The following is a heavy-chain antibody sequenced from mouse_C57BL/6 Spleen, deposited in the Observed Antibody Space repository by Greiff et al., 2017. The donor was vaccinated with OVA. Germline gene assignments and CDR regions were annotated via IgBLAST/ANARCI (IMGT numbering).Heavy chain of an antibody. CDR1: GFTFSSYT. CDR3: ARLYYGSSYYFDY. V-gene: IGHV5-9*01. Sequence: EVKLMESGGGLVKPGGSLKLSCAASGFTFSSYTMSWVRQTPEKRLEWVATISGGGGNTYYPDSVKGRFTISRDNAKNTLYLQMSSLRSEDTALYYCARLYYGSSYYFDYWGQGTTLTVSS. D-gene: IGHD1-1*01. J-gene: IGHJ2*01. CDR2: ISGGGGNT.